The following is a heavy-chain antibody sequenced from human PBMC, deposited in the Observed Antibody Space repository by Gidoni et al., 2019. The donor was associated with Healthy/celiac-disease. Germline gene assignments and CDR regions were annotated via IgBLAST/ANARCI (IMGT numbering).Heavy chain of an antibody. D-gene: IGHD3-22*01. CDR1: WFRFSISA. CDR2: SSGSGGST. CDR3: AKDDYDSSGYYGDAFDI. J-gene: IGHJ3*02. Sequence: EVQLLESGGVFVQTGGSLMLSCCASWFRFSISAIRWVSQAPGKGLEWVSASSGSGGSTYYADAVKGRFTISRDNSKNTLYLKMNSLRAEDTAVYYCAKDDYDSSGYYGDAFDIWGQGTMVTVSS. V-gene: IGHV3-23*01.